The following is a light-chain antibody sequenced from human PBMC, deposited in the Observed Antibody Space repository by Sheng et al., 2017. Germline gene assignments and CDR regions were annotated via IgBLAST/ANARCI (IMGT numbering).Light chain of an antibody. CDR3: QQSYRTPPYT. CDR2: AAS. J-gene: IGKJ2*01. Sequence: DIQMTQFPSSLSASVGDRVTITCRASQSISSYLNWYQQKPGKAPKLLIYAASSLQSGVPSRFSGSGSGTDFTLTISSLQPEDFATYYCQQSYRTPPYTFGQGTKLEIK. V-gene: IGKV1-39*01. CDR1: QSISSY.